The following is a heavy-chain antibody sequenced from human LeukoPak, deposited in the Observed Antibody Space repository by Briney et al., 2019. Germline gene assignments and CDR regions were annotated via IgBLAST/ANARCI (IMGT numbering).Heavy chain of an antibody. CDR2: IRSKAYGGTT. CDR3: TRDYYDSSGPDY. V-gene: IGHV3-49*04. CDR1: GFTFGDYA. Sequence: GGSLRLSCTASGFTFGDYAMSWVRQAPGKGLGWGGFIRSKAYGGTTEYAASVKGRFTISRDDSKSIAYLQMNSLKTEDTAVYYCTRDYYDSSGPDYWGQGTLVTVSS. D-gene: IGHD3-22*01. J-gene: IGHJ4*02.